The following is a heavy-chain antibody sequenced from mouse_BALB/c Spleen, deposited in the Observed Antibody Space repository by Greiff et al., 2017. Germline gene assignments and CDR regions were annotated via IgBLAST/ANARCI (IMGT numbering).Heavy chain of an antibody. J-gene: IGHJ4*01. Sequence: VQLQQSGPELEKPGASVKISCKASGYSFTGYNMNWVKQSNGKSLEWIGNIDPYYGGTSYNQKFKGKATLTVDKSSSTAYMHLNSLTSEDSAVYYCARGQGGYYPLLDAMDYWGQGTSVTVSS. D-gene: IGHD2-3*01. CDR2: IDPYYGGT. CDR3: ARGQGGYYPLLDAMDY. CDR1: GYSFTGYN. V-gene: IGHV1S135*01.